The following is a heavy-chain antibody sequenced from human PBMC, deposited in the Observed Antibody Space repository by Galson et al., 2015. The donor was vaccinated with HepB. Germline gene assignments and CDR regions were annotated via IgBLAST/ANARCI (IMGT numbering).Heavy chain of an antibody. V-gene: IGHV1-8*01. CDR2: MNPNSGNT. CDR3: ARSGGDCSGGSCYRGGYYYYYGMDV. Sequence: SVKVSCKASGYTFTSYDINWVRQATGQGLEWMGWMNPNSGNTGYAQKFQGRVTMTRNTSISTAYMELSRLRSGDTAVYYCARSGGDCSGGSCYRGGYYYYYGMDVWGQGTTVTVSS. D-gene: IGHD2-15*01. J-gene: IGHJ6*02. CDR1: GYTFTSYD.